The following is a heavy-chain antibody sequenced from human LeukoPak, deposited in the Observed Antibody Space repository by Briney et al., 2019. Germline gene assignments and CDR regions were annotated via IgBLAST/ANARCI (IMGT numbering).Heavy chain of an antibody. D-gene: IGHD3-10*01. CDR2: ISSSSTI. V-gene: IGHV3-48*03. J-gene: IGHJ4*02. CDR1: GFTFSSYE. Sequence: GGSLRLSCAASGFTFSSYEMNWVRQAPGKGLEWVSYISSSSTIYYADSVKGRFTISRDNAKNSLYLQMNSLRAEDTAVYYCARDLLYGSGRRFDYWGQGTLVTVSS. CDR3: ARDLLYGSGRRFDY.